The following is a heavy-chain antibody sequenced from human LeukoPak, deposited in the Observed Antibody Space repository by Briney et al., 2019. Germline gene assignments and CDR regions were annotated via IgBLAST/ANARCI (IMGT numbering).Heavy chain of an antibody. CDR2: ISYDGSYK. CDR3: AKDRLLNCRGDCYIFDY. CDR1: GFTFRTYG. J-gene: IGHJ4*02. Sequence: GGSLRLSCAASGFTFRTYGMHWVRQSPGKGLEWVAVISYDGSYKYYIDSVKGRFSISRDNSKNTLYLQVNGLRTEDTAVYYCAKDRLLNCRGDCYIFDYWGQGTVVTVSS. D-gene: IGHD2-21*02. V-gene: IGHV3-30*18.